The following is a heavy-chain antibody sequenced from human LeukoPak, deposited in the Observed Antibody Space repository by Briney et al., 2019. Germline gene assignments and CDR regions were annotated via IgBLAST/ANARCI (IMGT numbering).Heavy chain of an antibody. J-gene: IGHJ4*02. V-gene: IGHV4-61*02. CDR3: ARGTTTSHYDY. CDR2: IYTSGST. Sequence: PSQTLSLTCTVSGGSISSGSYFWSWIRQPAGKGLEWIGRIYTSGSTNYNPSLKSRVTISVDTSKNQFSLKLSSVTAADTAVYYCARGTTTSHYDYWGQGTLVTVSS. D-gene: IGHD4-17*01. CDR1: GGSISSGSYF.